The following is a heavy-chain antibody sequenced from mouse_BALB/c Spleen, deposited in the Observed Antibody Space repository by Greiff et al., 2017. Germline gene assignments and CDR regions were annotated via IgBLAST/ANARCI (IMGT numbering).Heavy chain of an antibody. D-gene: IGHD1-1*01. CDR3: ASHYGSLWYFDV. CDR2: INSNGGST. V-gene: IGHV5-6-3*01. J-gene: IGHJ1*01. Sequence: EVQRVESGGGLVQPGGSLKLSCAASGFTFSSYGMSWVRQTPDKRLELVATINSNGGSTYYPDSVKGRFTISRDNAKNTLYLQMSSLKSEDTAMYYCASHYGSLWYFDVWGAGTTVTVSS. CDR1: GFTFSSYG.